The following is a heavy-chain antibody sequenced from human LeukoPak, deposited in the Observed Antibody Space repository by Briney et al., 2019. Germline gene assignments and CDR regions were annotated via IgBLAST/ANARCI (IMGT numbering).Heavy chain of an antibody. CDR3: ARGNTMVRGVPPNQQKSQRSFWFDP. V-gene: IGHV4-34*01. J-gene: IGHJ5*02. Sequence: PSETLSLTCAVYGGSFSGYYWSWIRQPPGKGLEWIGEINHSGSTNYNPSLKSRVTISVDTSQNQFSLKLSSVTAADTAVYYCARGNTMVRGVPPNQQKSQRSFWFDPWGQGTLVTVSS. CDR1: GGSFSGYY. CDR2: INHSGST. D-gene: IGHD3-10*01.